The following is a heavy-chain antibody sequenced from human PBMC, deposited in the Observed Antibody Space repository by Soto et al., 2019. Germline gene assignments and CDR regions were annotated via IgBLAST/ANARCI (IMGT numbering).Heavy chain of an antibody. CDR2: INTYSGNT. J-gene: IGHJ4*02. D-gene: IGHD3-22*01. CDR3: ARASLPMIVVPLGVY. Sequence: ASVKVSCKTSGYTFTSYGISWVRQAPGQGLEWMGWINTYSGNTNYAQNVQGRVTMTTDTSTGTAYMELRSLSADDTAVYYCARASLPMIVVPLGVYWGQGTLVTVSS. V-gene: IGHV1-18*04. CDR1: GYTFTSYG.